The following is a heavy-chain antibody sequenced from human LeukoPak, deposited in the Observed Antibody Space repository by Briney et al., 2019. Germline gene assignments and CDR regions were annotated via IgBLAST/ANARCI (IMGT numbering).Heavy chain of an antibody. CDR3: AKDRPIKGGFDP. CDR2: MRSDGTSK. D-gene: IGHD3-16*01. Sequence: GGSLRLSCVASGFSLTTYGMLWVRQAPGKGLQWVAFMRSDGTSKYYGDSVEGRFTISRYNSKSTLYLLMNSLSAEDTGIYYCAKDRPIKGGFDPWGQGTPVTVSS. CDR1: GFSLTTYG. V-gene: IGHV3-30*02. J-gene: IGHJ5*02.